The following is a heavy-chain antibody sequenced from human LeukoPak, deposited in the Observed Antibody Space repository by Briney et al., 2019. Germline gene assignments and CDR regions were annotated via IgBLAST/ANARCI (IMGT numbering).Heavy chain of an antibody. CDR3: VRGSLASGVVVYYYYYLDV. J-gene: IGHJ6*03. V-gene: IGHV3-23*01. D-gene: IGHD3-3*01. Sequence: RSGGSLRLSCAASGFTFSSYSMTWVRQAPGKGLEWVSAIRDSGGSTYYADSVKGRFTISRDNSKNTLYLQMNSLRAEDTAVYYCVRGSLASGVVVYYYYYLDVWGKGTTVTVSS. CDR1: GFTFSSYS. CDR2: IRDSGGST.